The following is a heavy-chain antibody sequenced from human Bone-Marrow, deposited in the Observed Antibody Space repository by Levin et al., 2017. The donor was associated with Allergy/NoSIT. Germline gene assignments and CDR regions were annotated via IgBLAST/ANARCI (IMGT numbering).Heavy chain of an antibody. CDR1: GFTFSSYG. Sequence: GGSLRLSCAASGFTFSSYGMHWVRQAPGKGLEWVAVISYDGSNKYYADSVKGRFTISRDNSKNTLYLQLNSLRAEDTAVYYCAKDFSRWFRELARSSAFDSWGQGTMVTVSS. J-gene: IGHJ3*02. V-gene: IGHV3-30*18. CDR3: AKDFSRWFRELARSSAFDS. CDR2: ISYDGSNK. D-gene: IGHD3-10*01.